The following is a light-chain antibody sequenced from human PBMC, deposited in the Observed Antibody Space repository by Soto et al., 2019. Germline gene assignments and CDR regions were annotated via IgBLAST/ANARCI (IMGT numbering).Light chain of an antibody. CDR2: GAS. CDR3: QQYGSSPRT. Sequence: EIVLTQSPGILSLSPGERATLPCRASQSVSSNFLAWYQQKPGQAPRLLIYGASSRATGIPDRFSGSGSGADFTLTISRLEPEDFAVYYCQQYGSSPRTFGQGTKVEIK. V-gene: IGKV3-20*01. CDR1: QSVSSNF. J-gene: IGKJ1*01.